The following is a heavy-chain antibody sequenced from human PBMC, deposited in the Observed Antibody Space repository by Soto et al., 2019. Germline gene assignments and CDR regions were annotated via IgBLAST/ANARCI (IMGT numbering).Heavy chain of an antibody. CDR2: IKSKTDGGTT. Sequence: GGSLRLSCAASGFTFSNAWMNWVRQAPGKGLEWVGRIKSKTDGGTTDYAAPVKGRFTISRDDSKNTLYLQMNSLKTEDTAVYYCTTDTYYYDSSGYQYYFDYWGQGTLVTVSS. V-gene: IGHV3-15*07. D-gene: IGHD3-22*01. CDR3: TTDTYYYDSSGYQYYFDY. CDR1: GFTFSNAW. J-gene: IGHJ4*02.